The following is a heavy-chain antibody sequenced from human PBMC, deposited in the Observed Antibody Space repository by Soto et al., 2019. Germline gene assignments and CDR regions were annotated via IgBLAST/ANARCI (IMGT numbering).Heavy chain of an antibody. CDR2: ISYDGSNK. Sequence: PGGSLRLSCAASGFTFSSYGMHWVRQAPGKGLEWVAVISYDGSNKYYADSVMGRFTISRDNSKNTLYLQMNSLRAEDTAVYYCAKDYGDYTLGVDYWGQGTLVTVS. CDR3: AKDYGDYTLGVDY. CDR1: GFTFSSYG. J-gene: IGHJ4*02. D-gene: IGHD4-17*01. V-gene: IGHV3-30*18.